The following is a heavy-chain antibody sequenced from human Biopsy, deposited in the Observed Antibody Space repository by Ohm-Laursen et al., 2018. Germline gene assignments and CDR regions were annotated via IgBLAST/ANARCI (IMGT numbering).Heavy chain of an antibody. CDR3: AADINVWNVNY. J-gene: IGHJ4*02. Sequence: ASVKVSCKVSGYAVTEFSMHWVRQAPGKGLEWMGGFAPENGKTIYAQKFQGRVTMTEDTSTGTAYMELSSLRSEDTAVYYCAADINVWNVNYWGQGTQVTVSS. CDR2: FAPENGKT. CDR1: GYAVTEFS. D-gene: IGHD1-1*01. V-gene: IGHV1-24*01.